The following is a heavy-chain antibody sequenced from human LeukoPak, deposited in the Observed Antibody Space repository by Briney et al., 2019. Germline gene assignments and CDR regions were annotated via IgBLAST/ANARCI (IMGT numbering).Heavy chain of an antibody. J-gene: IGHJ4*02. Sequence: PSETLSLTCTVSGGSISSYYWSWIRQPPGKGLEWIGYIYYSGSTNYNPSLKSRVTISVDTSKNQFSLKLSSVTAADTAVYYCARDPDSSGWAHFDYWGQGTLVTVSS. D-gene: IGHD6-19*01. CDR1: GGSISSYY. CDR2: IYYSGST. V-gene: IGHV4-59*01. CDR3: ARDPDSSGWAHFDY.